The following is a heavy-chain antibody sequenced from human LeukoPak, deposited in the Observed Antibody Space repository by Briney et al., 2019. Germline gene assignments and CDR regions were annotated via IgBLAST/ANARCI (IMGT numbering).Heavy chain of an antibody. CDR2: IYHSGST. V-gene: IGHV4-30-2*01. D-gene: IGHD6-19*01. Sequence: SQTLSLTCAVSGGSISSGGYSWSWIRQPPGKGLEWIGYIYHSGSTYYNPSLKSRVTISVDRSKNQFSPKLSSVTAADTAVYYCARSQIPLLSIAVAPYYFDYWGQGTLVTVSS. J-gene: IGHJ4*02. CDR3: ARSQIPLLSIAVAPYYFDY. CDR1: GGSISSGGYS.